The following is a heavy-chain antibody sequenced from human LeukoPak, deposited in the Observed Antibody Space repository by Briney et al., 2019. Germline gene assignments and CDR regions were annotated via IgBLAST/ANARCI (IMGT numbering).Heavy chain of an antibody. Sequence: SGGSLRLSCAASGFTVSSNYMSWVRQAPGKGLEWVSVIYSGGSTYYADSVKGRFTISRDNSKNTPYLQMNSLRAEDTAVYYCARGLYCTNGVCYSRWAFDYWGQGTLVTVSS. D-gene: IGHD2-8*01. CDR2: IYSGGST. J-gene: IGHJ4*02. V-gene: IGHV3-66*02. CDR1: GFTVSSNY. CDR3: ARGLYCTNGVCYSRWAFDY.